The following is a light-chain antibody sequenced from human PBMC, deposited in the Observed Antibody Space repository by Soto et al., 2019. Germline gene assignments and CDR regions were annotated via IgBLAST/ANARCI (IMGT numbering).Light chain of an antibody. J-gene: IGKJ5*01. CDR3: QYYGNSRIT. V-gene: IGKV3-20*01. CDR2: AAS. CDR1: QSVNNNF. Sequence: EIVLTQSPGTLSLSPGERVTLSCRASQSVNNNFVSWYQQKPGQAPRLLIYAASSGATGIPDRFSGSGSGTDFTLTINRLEPGDFVVYYCQYYGNSRITFGQGTRLEI.